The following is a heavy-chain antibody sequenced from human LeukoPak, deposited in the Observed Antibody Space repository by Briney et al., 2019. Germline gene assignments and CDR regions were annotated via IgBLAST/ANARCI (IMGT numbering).Heavy chain of an antibody. CDR1: GGTFSSYA. Sequence: SVKVSFKASGGTFSSYAISWVRQAPGQGLEWMGGIIPIFGTANYAQKFQGRVTITADKSTSTAYMELSSLRSEDTAVYYCARLGYSYGYGGADFDYWGQGTRVTVSS. D-gene: IGHD5-18*01. CDR3: ARLGYSYGYGGADFDY. V-gene: IGHV1-69*06. CDR2: IIPIFGTA. J-gene: IGHJ4*02.